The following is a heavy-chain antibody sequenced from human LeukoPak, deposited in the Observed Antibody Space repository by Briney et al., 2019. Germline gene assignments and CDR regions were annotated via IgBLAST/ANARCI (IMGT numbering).Heavy chain of an antibody. Sequence: SETLSLTCTVSGGSISSGSYYWSWIRQPAGKGLEWIGRIYTSGSTNYNPSLKSRVTMSVDTSKNQFSLKLSSVTAADTAVYYCARGVGYSSSWYLSWFDPWGQGTLVTVSS. CDR1: GGSISSGSYY. CDR3: ARGVGYSSSWYLSWFDP. J-gene: IGHJ5*02. CDR2: IYTSGST. V-gene: IGHV4-61*02. D-gene: IGHD6-13*01.